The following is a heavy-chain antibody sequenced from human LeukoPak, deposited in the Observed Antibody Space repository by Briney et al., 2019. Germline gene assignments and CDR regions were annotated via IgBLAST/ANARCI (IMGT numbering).Heavy chain of an antibody. V-gene: IGHV3-33*01. Sequence: PGGSLRLSCVASGFTFSNYGMHWVRQAPGKGLEGVGVIWYDGSNKYYADSVKGRFTISRDNSKNTLYLEINSLRAEDTAVYYCARDTYDILTGYYKWAFDIWGQGTMVTVSS. CDR1: GFTFSNYG. J-gene: IGHJ3*02. CDR3: ARDTYDILTGYYKWAFDI. D-gene: IGHD3-9*01. CDR2: IWYDGSNK.